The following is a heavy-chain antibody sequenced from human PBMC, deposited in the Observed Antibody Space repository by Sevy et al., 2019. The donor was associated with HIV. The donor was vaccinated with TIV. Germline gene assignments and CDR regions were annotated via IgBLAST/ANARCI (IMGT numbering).Heavy chain of an antibody. D-gene: IGHD1-26*01. CDR2: IFYDGSNK. V-gene: IGHV3-30*02. J-gene: IGHJ4*02. CDR3: AGDLGSGNYPYGFDY. CDR1: GFIFSTYG. Sequence: GGSLRLSCATSGFIFSTYGIHWVRQAPGKGLEWVAFIFYDGSNKFYADSVKGRFTISRDNSKNTLYLQMNSLRREDTAVYYCAGDLGSGNYPYGFDYWGQGAMVTVSS.